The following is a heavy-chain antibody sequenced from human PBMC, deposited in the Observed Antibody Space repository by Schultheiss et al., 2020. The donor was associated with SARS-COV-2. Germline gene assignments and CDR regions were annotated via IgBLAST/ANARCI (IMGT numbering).Heavy chain of an antibody. Sequence: ASVKVSCKASGYTFTGYYMHWVRQAPGQGLEWMGWINPNSGGTNYAQKFQGRVTMTRDTSTSTVYMELSSLRSEDTAVYYCAREGSGSGSYYNDYWGQGTLVTVSS. D-gene: IGHD3-10*01. V-gene: IGHV1-2*02. J-gene: IGHJ4*02. CDR1: GYTFTGYY. CDR3: AREGSGSGSYYNDY. CDR2: INPNSGGT.